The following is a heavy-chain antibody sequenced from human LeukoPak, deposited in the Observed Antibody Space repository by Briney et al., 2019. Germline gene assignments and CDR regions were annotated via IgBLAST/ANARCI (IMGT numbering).Heavy chain of an antibody. CDR2: INPNSGGT. V-gene: IGHV1-2*02. CDR3: ARVPRRVVAAIEN. CDR1: GYTFTRCY. Sequence: ASVKVSCKASGYTFTRCYMHWVRQAPGQGLEWMGWINPNSGGTNYAQKFQGRVTMTRDTSISTAYMELSRLRSDDTAVYYCARVPRRVVAAIENWGQGTLVTVSS. J-gene: IGHJ4*02. D-gene: IGHD2-15*01.